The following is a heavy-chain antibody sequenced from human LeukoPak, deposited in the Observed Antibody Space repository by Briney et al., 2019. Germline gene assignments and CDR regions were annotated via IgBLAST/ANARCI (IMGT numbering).Heavy chain of an antibody. CDR3: ARRIGDYVGGETAFDI. CDR1: GGTISSSSYY. V-gene: IGHV4-39*01. Sequence: SETLSLTCIVSGGTISSSSYYWGWIRQPPGKGLEWIGTMYYSGSTYYNPSLKSRVTISVDTSKNQFSLKLSSVTAADTAVYYCARRIGDYVGGETAFDIWGQGTMVTVSS. D-gene: IGHD4-23*01. CDR2: MYYSGST. J-gene: IGHJ3*02.